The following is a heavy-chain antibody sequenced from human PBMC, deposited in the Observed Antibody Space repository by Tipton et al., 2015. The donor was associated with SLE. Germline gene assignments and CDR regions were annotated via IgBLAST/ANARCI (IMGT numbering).Heavy chain of an antibody. Sequence: SLRLSCVASGFKFDEYAMHWVRQAPGKGLEWVATMDLDGSEKFYVGSVKGRFTISRDNAKNSLYLQLNSLRAEDTAVYYCTRESHATFDIWGQGTMVIVSS. CDR1: GFKFDEYA. CDR3: TRESHATFDI. D-gene: IGHD2-2*01. CDR2: MDLDGSEK. V-gene: IGHV3-7*01. J-gene: IGHJ3*02.